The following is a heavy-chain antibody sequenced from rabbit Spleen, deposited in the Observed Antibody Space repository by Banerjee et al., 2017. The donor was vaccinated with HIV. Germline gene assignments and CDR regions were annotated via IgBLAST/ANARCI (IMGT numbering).Heavy chain of an antibody. Sequence: LEESGGGLVKPGGTLTLTCTVSGFSFSSNWICWVRQAPGKGLEWIACIDTSDGDTDLGNWPKCRLAVSKASSTTVTLQMTSLTAADTAAYFCTRNYVNAFDPWGPGTLVSVS. CDR3: TRNYVNAFDP. J-gene: IGHJ2*01. CDR1: GFSFSSNW. V-gene: IGHV1S45*01. D-gene: IGHD1-1*01. CDR2: IDTSDGDT.